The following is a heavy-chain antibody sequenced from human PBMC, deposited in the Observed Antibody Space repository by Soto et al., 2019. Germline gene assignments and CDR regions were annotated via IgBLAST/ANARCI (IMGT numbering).Heavy chain of an antibody. J-gene: IGHJ4*02. V-gene: IGHV4-59*01. CDR2: IYDSGST. Sequence: SETLSLTCTVSGGSISSSYWSWIRQPPGKGLGWIGYIYDSGSTYYNSSLKSRVTMSVDTSKNQFSLNLSSVTAADTAVYYCAREGDGTLDYWGQGTLVTVSS. CDR3: AREGDGTLDY. D-gene: IGHD1-1*01. CDR1: GGSISSSY.